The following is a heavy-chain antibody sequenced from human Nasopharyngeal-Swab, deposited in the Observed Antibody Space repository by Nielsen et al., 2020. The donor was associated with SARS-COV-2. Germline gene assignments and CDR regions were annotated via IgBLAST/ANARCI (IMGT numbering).Heavy chain of an antibody. CDR1: GFIFSNYI. D-gene: IGHD3-22*01. J-gene: IGHJ6*02. CDR3: VRDRGGYQFTDFFNYNYYGFDV. CDR2: ITGASDYM. Sequence: GESLKISCAASGFIFSNYIMNWVRQAPGKGLEWVSSITGASDYMYYADSVKGRFTISRDNSKNSLYLQMNSLRAEDTAVYFCVRDRGGYQFTDFFNYNYYGFDVWGPGTTVTVSS. V-gene: IGHV3-21*01.